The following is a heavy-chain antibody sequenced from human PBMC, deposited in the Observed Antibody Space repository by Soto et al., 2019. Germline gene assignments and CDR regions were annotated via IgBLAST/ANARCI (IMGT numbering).Heavy chain of an antibody. CDR2: FYISGNT. Sequence: QLQESGPGLMKASETLSLNCAVSGFAISDGYYWGWIRQPPGKGLEWIGSFYISGNTYYNPSLKTRVAMSADRSKNQFSLRLTSVTAADTAVYYCARGMIFGVVPFDYWGQGTLVTVSS. CDR3: ARGMIFGVVPFDY. D-gene: IGHD3-3*01. J-gene: IGHJ4*02. CDR1: GFAISDGYY. V-gene: IGHV4-38-2*01.